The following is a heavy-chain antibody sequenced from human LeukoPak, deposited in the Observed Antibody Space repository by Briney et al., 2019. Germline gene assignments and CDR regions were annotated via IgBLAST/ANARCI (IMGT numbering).Heavy chain of an antibody. D-gene: IGHD3-22*01. CDR3: ATWGSYDNSAYSDY. V-gene: IGHV4-59*08. CDR2: IFYSGST. CDR1: GGSISSYY. J-gene: IGHJ4*02. Sequence: PSETLSLTCTVSGGSISSYYCSWIRQPPGKGLEWIGYIFYSGSTNYNPSLKSRLTISLDTSKNQFSLKLSSVTAADTAVYYCATWGSYDNSAYSDYWGQGTLVTVSS.